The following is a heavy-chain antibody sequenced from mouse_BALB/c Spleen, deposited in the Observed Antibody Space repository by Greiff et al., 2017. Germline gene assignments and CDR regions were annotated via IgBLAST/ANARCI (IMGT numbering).Heavy chain of an antibody. V-gene: IGHV3-6*02. D-gene: IGHD1-1*01. CDR2: ISYDGSN. CDR3: ARELRWSFDV. Sequence: EVKLMESGPGLVKPSQSLSLTCSVTGYSITSGYYWNWIRQFPGNKLEWMGYISYDGSNNYNPSLKNRISITRDTSKNQFFLKLNSVTTEDTATYYCARELRWSFDVWGAGTTVTVSS. CDR1: GYSITSGYY. J-gene: IGHJ1*01.